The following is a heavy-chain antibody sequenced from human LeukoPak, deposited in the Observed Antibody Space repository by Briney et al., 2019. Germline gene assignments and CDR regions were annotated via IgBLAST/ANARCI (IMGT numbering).Heavy chain of an antibody. Sequence: SETLSLTCTVSGGSISSYYWSWIRQPPGKGLEWIGYIYYSGSTNYNPSLKSRVTISVDTSKNQFSLKLSSVTAADTAVYYCAGVRQWLVWGYYYYYYMDVWGKGTTVTVSS. CDR3: AGVRQWLVWGYYYYYYMDV. D-gene: IGHD6-19*01. J-gene: IGHJ6*03. V-gene: IGHV4-59*01. CDR1: GGSISSYY. CDR2: IYYSGST.